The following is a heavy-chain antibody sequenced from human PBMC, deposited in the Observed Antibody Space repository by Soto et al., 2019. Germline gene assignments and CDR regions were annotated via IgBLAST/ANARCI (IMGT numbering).Heavy chain of an antibody. CDR3: AGGNVVAIGY. D-gene: IGHD2-21*01. Sequence: QLQLQESGSGLVNPSQTLSLTCAVSGASISSGGYSWSWIRQPPGKGLEWIGYIYHSGSTYYNPSLKSRVSISGVRSKNQSSLKLGSVTAADTAVYYWAGGNVVAIGYWGQVTLVTVSS. J-gene: IGHJ4*02. V-gene: IGHV4-30-2*01. CDR1: GASISSGGYS. CDR2: IYHSGST.